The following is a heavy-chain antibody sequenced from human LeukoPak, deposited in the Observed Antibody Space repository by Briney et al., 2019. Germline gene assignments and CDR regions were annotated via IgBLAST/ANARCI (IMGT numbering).Heavy chain of an antibody. D-gene: IGHD2-2*01. Sequence: ASVKVSCKATGGTFSTFPVSWVRQAPGQGLEWVGGIIPIFGVTTYAQAFQDRVTITADESTGTAHMELSSLTSDDTAVYYCARVPPYCPTTSCYAPFDHWGQGTLVTVSS. CDR3: ARVPPYCPTTSCYAPFDH. J-gene: IGHJ5*02. CDR1: GGTFSTFP. V-gene: IGHV1-69*13. CDR2: IIPIFGVT.